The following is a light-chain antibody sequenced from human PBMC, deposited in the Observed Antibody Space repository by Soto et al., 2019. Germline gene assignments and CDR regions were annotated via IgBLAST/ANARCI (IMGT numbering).Light chain of an antibody. V-gene: IGKV3-20*01. Sequence: EVVLTQSPGTLSLSPGERATLSCRASQTVDSTYLAWYQQKTGQATRLLIYRASSRAAGVPDRFSGSGSGTDFTLTISKLDPEDFAVYYCQQYDTSPPLYTFGQGTKLEIK. CDR3: QQYDTSPPLYT. J-gene: IGKJ2*01. CDR1: QTVDSTY. CDR2: RAS.